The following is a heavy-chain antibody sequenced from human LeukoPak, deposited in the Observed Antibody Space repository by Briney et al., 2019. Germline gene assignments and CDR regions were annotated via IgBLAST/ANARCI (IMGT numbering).Heavy chain of an antibody. CDR3: ARGGAWYSDY. Sequence: DGSLTLSRAASGFTFSSYWMSWVRQAPGKGLEWVAHIKHDGGGTYHVDSVKGRFTISRDNAKNSLYLQMNSLRAEDTAVYYCARGGAWYSDYWGQGTLVTVSS. J-gene: IGHJ4*02. CDR1: GFTFSSYW. V-gene: IGHV3-7*05. D-gene: IGHD6-13*01. CDR2: IKHDGGGT.